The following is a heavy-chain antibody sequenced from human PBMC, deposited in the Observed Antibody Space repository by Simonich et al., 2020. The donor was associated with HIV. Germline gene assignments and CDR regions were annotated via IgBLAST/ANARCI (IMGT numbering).Heavy chain of an antibody. J-gene: IGHJ6*02. CDR2: IRSRNSYI. CDR1: GFTFSSYS. V-gene: IGHV3-21*02. CDR3: ARHSNYEDGMDV. D-gene: IGHD4-4*01. Sequence: EVQLVESGGGLVKPGGSLRLSCAASGFTFSSYSINWVRQAPGKGLEWVSSIRSRNSYIYYADSVKGRFTSSRDNAKNSLYLQMNSLRAEDTAVYYCARHSNYEDGMDVWGQGTTVTVSS.